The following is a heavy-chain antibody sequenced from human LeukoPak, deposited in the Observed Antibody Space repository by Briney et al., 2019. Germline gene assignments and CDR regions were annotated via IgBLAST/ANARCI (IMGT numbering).Heavy chain of an antibody. CDR2: IYHSGST. D-gene: IGHD3-22*01. CDR1: GGSISSGGYS. V-gene: IGHV4-30-2*01. Sequence: KSSETLSLTCAVSGGSISSGGYSWSWIRQPPGKGLEWIGYIYHSGSTYYNPSLKSRVTISVDRSKNQFSLKLSSVTAADTAVYYCARGYYYDSSGYRFDPWGQGTLVTVSS. CDR3: ARGYYYDSSGYRFDP. J-gene: IGHJ5*02.